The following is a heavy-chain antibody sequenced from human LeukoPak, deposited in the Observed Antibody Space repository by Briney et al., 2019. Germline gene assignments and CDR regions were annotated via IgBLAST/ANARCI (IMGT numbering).Heavy chain of an antibody. J-gene: IGHJ6*03. CDR1: GGSFSGYY. V-gene: IGHV4-34*01. Sequence: SETLSLTCAVYGGSFSGYYWSWIRQPPGKGLEWIGEINHSGSTNYNPSLKSRVTISVDTSKNQFSLKLSSVTAADTAVYYCARRAARLVLLLGYYMDVWGKGTTVTVSS. CDR3: ARRAARLVLLLGYYMDV. CDR2: INHSGST. D-gene: IGHD6-6*01.